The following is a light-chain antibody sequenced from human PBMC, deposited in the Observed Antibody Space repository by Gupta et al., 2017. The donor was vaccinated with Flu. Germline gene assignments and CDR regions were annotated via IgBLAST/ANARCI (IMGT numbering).Light chain of an antibody. CDR1: QSVLYSSNNKNY. V-gene: IGKV4-1*01. J-gene: IGKJ3*01. CDR3: QQYYSTPF. Sequence: VSLGERATINCKSSQSVLYSSNNKNYLAWYQQKPGQPPKLLIYWASTRESGVPDRFSGSGSGTDFTLTISSLQAEDVAVYYCQQYYSTPFFGPGTKVDIK. CDR2: WAS.